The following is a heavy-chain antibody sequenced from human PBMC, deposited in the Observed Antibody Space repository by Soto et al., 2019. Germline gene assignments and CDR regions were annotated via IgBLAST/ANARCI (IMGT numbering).Heavy chain of an antibody. CDR1: GYRFTTFG. J-gene: IGHJ4*02. V-gene: IGHV1-18*01. D-gene: IGHD6-13*01. CDR2: ISANSRSR. Sequence: ASVKVSCKASGYRFTTFGISWVRQAPGQGLEWMGWISANSRSRKYTQKFQDRVTMTTDTSISTAYMELRRLRSDDTAVYYCARGGGIAGSYYFDYWGQGTLVTVSS. CDR3: ARGGGIAGSYYFDY.